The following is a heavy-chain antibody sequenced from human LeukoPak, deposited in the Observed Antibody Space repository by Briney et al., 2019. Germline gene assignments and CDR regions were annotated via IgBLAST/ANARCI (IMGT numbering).Heavy chain of an antibody. J-gene: IGHJ4*02. D-gene: IGHD3-10*01. CDR1: GYTFTDYD. Sequence: AAVRVSCKTSGYTFTDYDITWVRQAPGQGLEWMGRVSPYNGNTYYSQRFQDRVTITKDTSTATAYIDLRNLRTDGTAMYYCARNGRVRRVVKDLFEYWGQGTLVAVSS. V-gene: IGHV1-18*01. CDR2: VSPYNGNT. CDR3: ARNGRVRRVVKDLFEY.